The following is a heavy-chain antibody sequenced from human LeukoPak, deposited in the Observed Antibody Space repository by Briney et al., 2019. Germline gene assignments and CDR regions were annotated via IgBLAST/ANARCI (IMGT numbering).Heavy chain of an antibody. CDR2: ITGEGDIT. J-gene: IGHJ4*02. V-gene: IGHV3-43*02. CDR1: GFTFGDYA. Sequence: GGSLRLSCAASGFTFGDYAMHWVRQPPGKGLEWLCLITGEGDITSHADSVKGRFYISRDNNENSLYLQMNRLRTEDTALYSCAKDIPCGDYVFDSWGQGTLVIVS. CDR3: AKDIPCGDYVFDS. D-gene: IGHD4-17*01.